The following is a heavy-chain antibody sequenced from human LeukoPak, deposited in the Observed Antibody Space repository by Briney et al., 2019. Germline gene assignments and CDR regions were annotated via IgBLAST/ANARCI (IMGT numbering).Heavy chain of an antibody. Sequence: SETLSLTCTVSGGSISSYYWSWIRQPPGKGLEWIGYIYYSGSTYYNPSLKSRVTISVDTSKNQFSLKLSSVTAADTAVYYCARVRYSYGYSWYFDLWGRGTLVTVSS. CDR1: GGSISSYY. D-gene: IGHD5-18*01. V-gene: IGHV4-59*08. CDR2: IYYSGST. J-gene: IGHJ2*01. CDR3: ARVRYSYGYSWYFDL.